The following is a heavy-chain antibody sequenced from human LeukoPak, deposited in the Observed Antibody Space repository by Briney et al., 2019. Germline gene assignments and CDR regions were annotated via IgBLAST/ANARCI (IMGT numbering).Heavy chain of an antibody. CDR2: IKQDGSEK. D-gene: IGHD3-22*01. CDR1: GFTFSSYW. Sequence: PGGSLRLSCAASGFTFSSYWMSWVRQAPGKGLEWVANIKQDGSEKYYVDSVKGRFTISRDNAKNSLYLQMNRLRAEDTAVYYCAREGWATMIAVLDAFDIGGQGTMVTVSS. V-gene: IGHV3-7*01. CDR3: AREGWATMIAVLDAFDI. J-gene: IGHJ3*02.